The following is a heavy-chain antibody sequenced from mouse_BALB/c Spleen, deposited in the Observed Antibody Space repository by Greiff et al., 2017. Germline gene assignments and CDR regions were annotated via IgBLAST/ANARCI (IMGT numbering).Heavy chain of an antibody. Sequence: EVKVEESGGGLVQTGGSMKLSCVASGFTFSNYWMNWVRQSPEKGLEWVAEIRLKSNNYATHYAESVKGRFTISRDDSKSSVYLQMNNLRAEDTGIYYCTRYGNYAMDYWGQGTSVTVSS. D-gene: IGHD2-1*01. V-gene: IGHV6-6*02. J-gene: IGHJ4*01. CDR3: TRYGNYAMDY. CDR1: GFTFSNYW. CDR2: IRLKSNNYAT.